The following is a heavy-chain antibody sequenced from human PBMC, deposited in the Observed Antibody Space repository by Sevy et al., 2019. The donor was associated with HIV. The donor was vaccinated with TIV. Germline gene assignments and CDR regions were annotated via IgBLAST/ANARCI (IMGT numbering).Heavy chain of an antibody. D-gene: IGHD1-26*01. CDR2: ISYDGSNK. V-gene: IGHV3-30*18. CDR3: AKDVVFGGVGATPSFDY. Sequence: GGSLRLSCAASGFTFSSYGMHWVRQAPVKGLEWVAVISYDGSNKYYADSVKGRFTISRDNSKNTLYLQMNSLRAEDTAVYYCAKDVVFGGVGATPSFDYWGQGTLVTVSS. J-gene: IGHJ4*02. CDR1: GFTFSSYG.